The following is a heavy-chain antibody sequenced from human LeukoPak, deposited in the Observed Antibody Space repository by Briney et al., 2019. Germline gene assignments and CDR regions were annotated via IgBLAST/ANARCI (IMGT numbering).Heavy chain of an antibody. V-gene: IGHV3-74*01. CDR2: INTDGSIT. CDR3: AKVIRSSGWYVDY. D-gene: IGHD6-19*01. CDR1: ESTFSTYW. J-gene: IGHJ4*02. Sequence: GGSLRLSCAASESTFSTYWMHWVRQAPGKGLLWVSRINTDGSITSYADSVKGRFTISRDNAKNTLYLQMNSLRAEDTAVYYCAKVIRSSGWYVDYWGQGTLVTVSS.